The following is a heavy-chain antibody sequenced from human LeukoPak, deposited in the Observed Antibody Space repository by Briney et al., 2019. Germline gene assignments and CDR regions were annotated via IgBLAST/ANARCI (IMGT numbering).Heavy chain of an antibody. J-gene: IGHJ4*02. CDR1: GDSISSTNFY. V-gene: IGHV4-39*07. Sequence: SETLSLTCTVSGDSISSTNFYWGWIRQPPGQGLEWIGSIYYSGSTYYNPSLKSRVTISVDTSENQISLNLSSVTAADTAVYYCARRAGAYSHPYDYWGQGTLVTVSS. D-gene: IGHD4/OR15-4a*01. CDR2: IYYSGST. CDR3: ARRAGAYSHPYDY.